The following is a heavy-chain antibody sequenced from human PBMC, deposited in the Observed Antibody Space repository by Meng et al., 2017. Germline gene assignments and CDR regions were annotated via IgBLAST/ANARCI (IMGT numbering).Heavy chain of an antibody. Sequence: VQRVEYGGGLVQPGGSLRLSWAASGFTVSSNYMSWVRQAPGKGLEWVSVIYSGGSTYYADSVKGRFTISRDNSKNTLYLQMNSLSAEDTAVYYCAKDPPRYSSGWFGIDYWGQGILVTVSS. V-gene: IGHV3-53*01. CDR1: GFTVSSNY. CDR2: IYSGGST. J-gene: IGHJ4*02. D-gene: IGHD6-19*01. CDR3: AKDPPRYSSGWFGIDY.